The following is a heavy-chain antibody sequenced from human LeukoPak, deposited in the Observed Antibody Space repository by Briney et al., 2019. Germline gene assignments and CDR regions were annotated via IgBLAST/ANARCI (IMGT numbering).Heavy chain of an antibody. CDR1: GFTFSNYW. CDR3: ARAIGSSWGKVDY. J-gene: IGHJ4*02. Sequence: GGSLRLSCVASGFTFSNYWMHWVRQAPGKGLVWVSRIKTDGSRTNYADSVKGRFTISRDIAKNTVYLEMNSLRSEDTAVYYCARAIGSSWGKVDYWGQGTLVTVSS. CDR2: IKTDGSRT. D-gene: IGHD6-13*01. V-gene: IGHV3-74*01.